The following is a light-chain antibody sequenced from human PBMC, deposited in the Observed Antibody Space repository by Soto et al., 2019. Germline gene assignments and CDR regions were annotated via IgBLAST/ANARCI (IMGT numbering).Light chain of an antibody. CDR2: EVT. V-gene: IGLV2-8*01. Sequence: QPALTQPPSASGSPGQSVTISCTGTSSDVGAYKYVSWYQQHPGKAPKLMIYEVTKRPSGVPGRFSGSKSGNTASLTVSGLQAEDEADYYCSSYAGNNNFVVFGGGTKLTVL. J-gene: IGLJ2*01. CDR1: SSDVGAYKY. CDR3: SSYAGNNNFVV.